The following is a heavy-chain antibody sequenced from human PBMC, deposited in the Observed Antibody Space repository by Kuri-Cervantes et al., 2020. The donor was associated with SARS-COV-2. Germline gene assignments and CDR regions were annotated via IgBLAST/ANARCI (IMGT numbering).Heavy chain of an antibody. CDR3: AGDPITMIVVASWAFDI. D-gene: IGHD3-22*01. CDR2: IYYSGST. CDR1: GGSISSYY. V-gene: IGHV4-4*08. J-gene: IGHJ3*02. Sequence: GSLRLSCTVSGGSISSYYGSWIRQPPGKGLEWIGYIYYSGSTNYNPSLKSRVTISVDTSKNQFSLKLSSVTAADTAVYYCAGDPITMIVVASWAFDIWGQGKMVTVSS.